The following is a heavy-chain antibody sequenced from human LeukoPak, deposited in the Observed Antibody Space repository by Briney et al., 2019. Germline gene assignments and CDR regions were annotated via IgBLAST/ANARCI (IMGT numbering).Heavy chain of an antibody. D-gene: IGHD3-9*01. CDR3: ARGGDILTGYRYYFDY. J-gene: IGHJ4*02. CDR1: GYTFTSYY. Sequence: ASVKVSCKASGYTFTSYYMHWVRQAPGQGLEWMGIINPSGGSTSYAQKFQGRVTMTTDTSTSTAYMELRSLRSDDTAVYYCARGGDILTGYRYYFDYWGQGTLVTVSS. CDR2: INPSGGST. V-gene: IGHV1-46*01.